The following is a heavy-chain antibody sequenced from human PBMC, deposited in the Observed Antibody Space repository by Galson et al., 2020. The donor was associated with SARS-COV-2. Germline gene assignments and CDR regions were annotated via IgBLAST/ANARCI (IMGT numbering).Heavy chain of an antibody. CDR3: AKLAEGRRSSEDY. D-gene: IGHD1-26*01. Sequence: ETSETLSLTCAVSIGSMTSHYWSWIRQAPGKRLEWIGYISYDGSTTYNPSLKSRVTISIDTSKNQFSLRLTSVTAADTALYYCAKLAEGRRSSEDYWGQGTRVTVSS. J-gene: IGHJ4*02. V-gene: IGHV4-59*08. CDR1: IGSMTSHY. CDR2: ISYDGST.